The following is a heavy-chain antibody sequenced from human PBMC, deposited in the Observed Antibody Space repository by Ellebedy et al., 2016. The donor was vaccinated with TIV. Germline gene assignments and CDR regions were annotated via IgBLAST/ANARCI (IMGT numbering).Heavy chain of an antibody. Sequence: SETLSLXXAVYGGSFSGYYWSWIRQPPGKGLEWIGEINHSGSTNYNPSLKSRVTISVDTSKNQFSLTLSSVTAADTAVYYCARDGGPQGGLAFDIWGQGTMVTVSS. CDR2: INHSGST. V-gene: IGHV4-34*01. J-gene: IGHJ3*02. CDR3: ARDGGPQGGLAFDI. D-gene: IGHD2-15*01. CDR1: GGSFSGYY.